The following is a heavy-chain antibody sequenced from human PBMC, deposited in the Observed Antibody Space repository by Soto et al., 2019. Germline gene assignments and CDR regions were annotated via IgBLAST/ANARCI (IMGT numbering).Heavy chain of an antibody. J-gene: IGHJ4*02. CDR3: ARHLGGSSGWPYFDY. CDR1: GYTFTTFW. CDR2: INPADSDT. V-gene: IGHV5-51*01. D-gene: IGHD6-19*01. Sequence: GESLKISCKGSGYTFTTFWIAWVRQMPGEGLEWMGIINPADSDTRYSPSFQGQVTISADKSTTTAYLQCSSLKASDTAIYYCARHLGGSSGWPYFDYWGQGTAVTVSS.